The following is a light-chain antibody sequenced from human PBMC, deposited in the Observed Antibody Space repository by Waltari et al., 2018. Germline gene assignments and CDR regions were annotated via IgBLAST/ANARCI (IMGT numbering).Light chain of an antibody. J-gene: IGLJ2*01. CDR1: NTDIGRYNL. CDR3: FSYAGTPRVV. Sequence: QSALTQPASVPGSPGQSLTLSCPGTNTDIGRYNLVPWYQQHPCKAPKVIIFEVNKRPSGVSNRFSGSKSGNTASLTVSGLHPEGEADYYCFSYAGTPRVVFGGGTKLTVL. CDR2: EVN. V-gene: IGLV2-23*02.